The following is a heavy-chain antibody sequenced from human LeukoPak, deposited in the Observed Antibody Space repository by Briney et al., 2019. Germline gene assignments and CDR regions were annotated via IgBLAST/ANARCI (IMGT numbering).Heavy chain of an antibody. V-gene: IGHV6-1*01. CDR1: GDSVSSNSAA. Sequence: SQTLSLTCAISGDSVSSNSAAWNWIRQSPSRGLERLGRTYYRSKWYNDYAVSVKSRITINPDTSKNQFSLQLNSVTPEDTAVYYCAREEEWGYDSSGYAPRIFDYWGQGTLVTVSS. CDR2: TYYRSKWYN. J-gene: IGHJ4*02. D-gene: IGHD3-22*01. CDR3: AREEEWGYDSSGYAPRIFDY.